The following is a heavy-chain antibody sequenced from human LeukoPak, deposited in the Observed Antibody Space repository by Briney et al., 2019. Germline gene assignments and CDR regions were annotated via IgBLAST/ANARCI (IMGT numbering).Heavy chain of an antibody. D-gene: IGHD2-2*02. CDR2: VYHNGTP. J-gene: IGHJ6*02. V-gene: IGHV4-4*02. CDR3: ATAPILRGEAGEQYKYGMDV. Sequence: SGTLSLTCAVSVGSISSGNWWSWVRQSPGKGLEWIGEVYHNGTPNYNPSLKSRVTISADTFKNHFSLKLTSVTAADTAVYYCATAPILRGEAGEQYKYGMDVWGQGTTAIVSS. CDR1: VGSISSGNW.